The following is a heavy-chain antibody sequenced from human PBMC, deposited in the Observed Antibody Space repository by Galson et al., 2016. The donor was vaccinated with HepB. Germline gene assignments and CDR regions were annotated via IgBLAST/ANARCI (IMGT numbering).Heavy chain of an antibody. CDR3: ANRTAVAGFNY. CDR2: IYWDDDK. J-gene: IGHJ4*02. Sequence: PALVKPTQTLTLTCTFSGFSLRTSGVGVGWIRQPPGKALEWLALIYWDDDKRYSPSLKSRLTITKDTSKNQVVLTMTNMDPVDTATYYCANRTAVAGFNYWGQGTLVTVSS. CDR1: GFSLRTSGVG. D-gene: IGHD6-19*01. V-gene: IGHV2-5*02.